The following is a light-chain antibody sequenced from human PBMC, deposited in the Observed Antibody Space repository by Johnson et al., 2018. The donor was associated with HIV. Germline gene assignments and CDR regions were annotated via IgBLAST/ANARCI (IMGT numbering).Light chain of an antibody. Sequence: QSVLTQPPSVSAAPGQKVTISCSGSSSNIGNNYVSWYQQLPGTAPKLLIYDNNKRPSGIPDRFSGSKSGTSATLGITGPQPGDEADYYCGTWDTRLSAGHVFGTGTEVT. V-gene: IGLV1-51*01. CDR3: GTWDTRLSAGHV. J-gene: IGLJ1*01. CDR1: SSNIGNNY. CDR2: DNN.